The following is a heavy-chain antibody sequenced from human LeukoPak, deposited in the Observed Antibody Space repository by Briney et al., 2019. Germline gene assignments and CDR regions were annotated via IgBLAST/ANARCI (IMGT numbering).Heavy chain of an antibody. CDR3: AKDRIAVAGFDY. V-gene: IGHV3-23*01. CDR2: ISGSGGST. J-gene: IGHJ4*02. D-gene: IGHD6-19*01. Sequence: GSLRLSCSASGFTFSSYAMSWVRQAPGKGLEWVSAISGSGGSTYYADSVKGRFTISRDNSENTLYLQMNSLRAEDTAVYYCAKDRIAVAGFDYWGQGTLVTVSS. CDR1: GFTFSSYA.